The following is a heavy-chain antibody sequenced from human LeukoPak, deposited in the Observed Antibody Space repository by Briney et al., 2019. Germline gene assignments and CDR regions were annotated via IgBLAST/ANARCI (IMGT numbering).Heavy chain of an antibody. Sequence: PGGSLRLSCAASGFIFSSYGMHWVRQAPGKGLEWLTIIRYDGTNKYYADSVKGRFTISRDNSKNTLYLQMNSLRAEDTAVYYCAKRAPTTVTTYRYAFDIWGQGTMVTVSS. CDR1: GFIFSSYG. CDR3: AKRAPTTVTTYRYAFDI. V-gene: IGHV3-30*02. D-gene: IGHD4-17*01. J-gene: IGHJ3*02. CDR2: IRYDGTNK.